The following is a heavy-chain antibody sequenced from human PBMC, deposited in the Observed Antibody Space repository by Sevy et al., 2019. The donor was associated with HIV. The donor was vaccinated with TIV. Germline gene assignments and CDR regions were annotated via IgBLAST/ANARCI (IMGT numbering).Heavy chain of an antibody. V-gene: IGHV3-23*01. CDR3: AKALNPALESMIEVVLRTLKGLDV. D-gene: IGHD3-22*01. J-gene: IGHJ3*01. CDR1: GFTFNTHA. Sequence: GGSLRISCAASGFTFNTHAMTWVRQAPGKGLEWVSVISGPGLSTYYADSVKGRFTISRDNSKNTLYLQMNSLRADDTATYYCAKALNPALESMIEVVLRTLKGLDVRGQGTMVTVSS. CDR2: ISGPGLST.